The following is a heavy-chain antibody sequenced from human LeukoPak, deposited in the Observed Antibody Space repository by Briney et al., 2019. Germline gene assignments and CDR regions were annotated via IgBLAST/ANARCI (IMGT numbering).Heavy chain of an antibody. J-gene: IGHJ4*02. CDR3: ARDPSYDSSGSLLIDY. Sequence: PGGSLRLSCAASGFTFSSYAMSWVRQAPGKGLEWVSAISGSGGSTYYADSVKGRFTISRDNSKNTLYLQMNSLRAEDTAVYYCARDPSYDSSGSLLIDYWGQGTLVTVSS. CDR2: ISGSGGST. CDR1: GFTFSSYA. D-gene: IGHD3-22*01. V-gene: IGHV3-23*01.